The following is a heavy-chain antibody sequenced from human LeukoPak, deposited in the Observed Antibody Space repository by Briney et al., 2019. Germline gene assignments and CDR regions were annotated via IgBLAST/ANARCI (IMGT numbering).Heavy chain of an antibody. CDR3: ASTPPEPDYYDSSGLPLAFDI. Sequence: ASVKVSCKASGYTFTSYDINWVRQAIGQGLEWMGWMNPNSGNTGYAQKFQGRVTMTRNTSISTAYMELSSLRSEDTAVYYCASTPPEPDYYDSSGLPLAFDIWGQGTMVTVSS. CDR1: GYTFTSYD. V-gene: IGHV1-8*01. CDR2: MNPNSGNT. J-gene: IGHJ3*02. D-gene: IGHD3-22*01.